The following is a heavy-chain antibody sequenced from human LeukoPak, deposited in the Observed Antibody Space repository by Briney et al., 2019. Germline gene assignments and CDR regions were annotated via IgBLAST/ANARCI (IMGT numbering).Heavy chain of an antibody. CDR3: ARLGLRSEG. Sequence: PSETLSLTCAVSGYSISSGYYWGWIRQPPGKGLEWIGSIYHSGSTYYNPSLKSRVTISLDTSKNQFSLKLSSVTAADTAVYYCARLGLRSEGWGQGTLVTVSS. V-gene: IGHV4-38-2*01. D-gene: IGHD5-12*01. J-gene: IGHJ4*02. CDR2: IYHSGST. CDR1: GYSISSGYY.